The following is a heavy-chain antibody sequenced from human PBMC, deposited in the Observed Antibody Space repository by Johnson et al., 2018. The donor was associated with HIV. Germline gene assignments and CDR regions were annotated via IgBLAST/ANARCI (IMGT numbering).Heavy chain of an antibody. J-gene: IGHJ3*02. CDR3: AKGGLEWSRTSCPHGGPGIAAASVDAFDI. CDR2: ISYDGSNK. CDR1: GFTFGSYG. Sequence: QVQLVESGGGVVQPGGSLRLSCAASGFTFGSYGMHWVRQAPGKGLEWVAVISYDGSNKYYADSVKGRFTISRDNSKNTLYLQMNSLRAADTAVYYCAKGGLEWSRTSCPHGGPGIAAASVDAFDIWGQGTMVTVSS. V-gene: IGHV3-30*18. D-gene: IGHD6-13*01.